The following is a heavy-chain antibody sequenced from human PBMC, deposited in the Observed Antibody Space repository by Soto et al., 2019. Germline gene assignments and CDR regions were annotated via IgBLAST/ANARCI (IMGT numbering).Heavy chain of an antibody. J-gene: IGHJ4*02. D-gene: IGHD1-1*01. V-gene: IGHV4-59*08. CDR3: ARRYGYRFDY. CDR1: GGSISSYY. Sequence: QVQLQESGPGMVKPSETLSLTCTVSGGSISSYYWSWIRQPPGKGLEWIGYIYYSGSTNYSPSLKSRVTISVDKSKNQFSLKLSSVTASDTAVYYCARRYGYRFDYWGQGTLVTVSS. CDR2: IYYSGST.